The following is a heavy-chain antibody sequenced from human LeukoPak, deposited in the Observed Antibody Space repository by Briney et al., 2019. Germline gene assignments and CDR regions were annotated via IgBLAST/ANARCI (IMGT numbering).Heavy chain of an antibody. Sequence: VKPGGSLRLSCAASGFTFSSYSMNWVRQAPGKGLEWVSSISSSSSYIYYADSVKGRFTISRDNAKNSLYLQMNSLRAEDTAVYYCASDDYGGNSGVYFQHWGQGTLVTVSS. D-gene: IGHD4-23*01. CDR3: ASDDYGGNSGVYFQH. CDR2: ISSSSSYI. V-gene: IGHV3-21*01. CDR1: GFTFSSYS. J-gene: IGHJ1*01.